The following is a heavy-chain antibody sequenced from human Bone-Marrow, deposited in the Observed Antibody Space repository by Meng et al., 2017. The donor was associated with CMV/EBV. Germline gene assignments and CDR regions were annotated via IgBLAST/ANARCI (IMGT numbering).Heavy chain of an antibody. D-gene: IGHD6-6*01. CDR1: GGSISSDY. Sequence: GSLRLSCTVSGGSISSDYWSWIRLPPGKGLEWIGYIYYSGSTNYNPSLKSRVTISVDTSKNQFSLKLTSVTAADTAVYYCARGDSSSSVWGQGTLVTVSS. V-gene: IGHV4-59*01. J-gene: IGHJ4*02. CDR2: IYYSGST. CDR3: ARGDSSSSV.